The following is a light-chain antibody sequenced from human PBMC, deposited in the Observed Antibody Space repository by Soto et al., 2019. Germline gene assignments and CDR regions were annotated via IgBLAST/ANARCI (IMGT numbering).Light chain of an antibody. CDR1: SSDVGNYNY. J-gene: IGLJ1*01. CDR3: NSYTSSSTCV. V-gene: IGLV2-14*01. CDR2: DVS. Sequence: QSALTQPASVSGSPGQSITISCIGTSSDVGNYNYVSWYQQHPGKAPKLMIYDVSNRPSGVSNRFSGSKSGNTASLTISGLQAEDEADYYCNSYTSSSTCVFGTGTQLTVL.